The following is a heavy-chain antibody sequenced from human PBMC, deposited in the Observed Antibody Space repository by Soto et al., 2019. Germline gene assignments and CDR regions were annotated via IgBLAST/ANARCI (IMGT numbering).Heavy chain of an antibody. D-gene: IGHD1-26*01. Sequence: EVQLVESGGGLVQPGGSLRLSCAASGFTLSDHYMDWVRQAPGKVLEWVGRTKNKANRYTTEYAASVNGRFTISRDDSKTSLYLQMNSLKTEDTAVYYCGRWVSGGPDNCGQGTLVTVSS. CDR3: GRWVSGGPDN. CDR2: TKNKANRYTT. CDR1: GFTLSDHY. J-gene: IGHJ4*02. V-gene: IGHV3-72*01.